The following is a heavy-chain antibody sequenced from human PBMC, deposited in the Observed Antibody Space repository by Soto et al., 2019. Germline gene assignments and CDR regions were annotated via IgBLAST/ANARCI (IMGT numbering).Heavy chain of an antibody. V-gene: IGHV1-69*10. CDR1: GGTFSSYA. CDR3: ARVPQMGWGPNYYYYYGMDV. J-gene: IGHJ6*02. CDR2: IIPILGIA. D-gene: IGHD7-27*01. Sequence: ASVKVSCKASGGTFSSYAISWVRQAPGQGLEWMGGIIPILGIANYAQKFQGRVTITADKSTSTAYMELSSLRSEDTAVYYCARVPQMGWGPNYYYYYGMDVWGQGTTVTVSS.